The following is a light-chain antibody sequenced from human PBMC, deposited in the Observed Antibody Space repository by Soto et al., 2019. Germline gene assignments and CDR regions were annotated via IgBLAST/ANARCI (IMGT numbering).Light chain of an antibody. V-gene: IGKV1-12*01. Sequence: DIEMTQSPSSLAASLGDRVIITCRASQDISSWLAWYQQKPGKAPKLLVSAASTLQSGVPARFSGSGSGTEFTLTISNLQPEDVVTYFCLRSNSFPRVFGQGTKLEIK. CDR3: LRSNSFPRV. J-gene: IGKJ1*01. CDR2: AAS. CDR1: QDISSW.